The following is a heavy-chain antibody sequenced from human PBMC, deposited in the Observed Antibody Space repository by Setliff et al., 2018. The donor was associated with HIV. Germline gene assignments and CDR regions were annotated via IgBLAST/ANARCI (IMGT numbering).Heavy chain of an antibody. CDR2: IYASGRT. D-gene: IGHD5-18*01. V-gene: IGHV4-61*02. CDR3: GRLSETAMASFDS. Sequence: PSQTLSLTCAVSGASISDGTFYWSWIRQPAGKGLEWIGRIYASGRTNYNPSLKSRVTLSVDTSKNQFSLKVTSVTAADTAVYYCGRLSETAMASFDSWGQGTLVTVSS. CDR1: GASISDGTFY. J-gene: IGHJ4*02.